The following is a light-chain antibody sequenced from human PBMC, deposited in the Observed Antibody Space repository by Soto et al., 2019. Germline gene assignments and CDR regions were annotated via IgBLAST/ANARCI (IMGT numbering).Light chain of an antibody. V-gene: IGKV3-15*01. CDR1: QSVRSH. Sequence: IVMTQSPATLSVVPGERVTLSCRASQSVRSHLAWYQQKPGQPPRLLIYGASTRATGIQARFSGSGFGTEFTLTIRSLKSEEFAVYYCQQYKNWPLFGKGNRLENK. J-gene: IGKJ5*01. CDR2: GAS. CDR3: QQYKNWPL.